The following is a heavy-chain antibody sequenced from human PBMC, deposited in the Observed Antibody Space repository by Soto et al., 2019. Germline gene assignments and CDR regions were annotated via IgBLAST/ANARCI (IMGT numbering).Heavy chain of an antibody. J-gene: IGHJ4*02. Sequence: EVQLVESGGGLVQPGGSLRLSCAASGFTFSGYSMSWVRQAPGKGLEWVANIKQDGSEKYYVASVKGRFTISRDNAKNSLYLQMNSLRADDTAVYYCARQRGCDYWGQGTLFTVSS. CDR3: ARQRGCDY. CDR2: IKQDGSEK. D-gene: IGHD1-1*01. V-gene: IGHV3-7*01. CDR1: GFTFSGYS.